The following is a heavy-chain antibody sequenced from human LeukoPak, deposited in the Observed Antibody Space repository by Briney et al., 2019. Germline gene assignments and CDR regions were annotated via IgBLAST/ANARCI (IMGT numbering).Heavy chain of an antibody. CDR2: IYYSGST. J-gene: IGHJ4*02. V-gene: IGHV4-59*01. Sequence: SETLSLTCTVSGGSISSYYWSWIRQPPGKGLEWIGYIYYSGSTNYNPSLKSRVTISVDTSKNQFSLKLSSVTAADTAVYYCARGTSADYVLDYWGQGTLVTVSS. CDR3: ARGTSADYVLDY. D-gene: IGHD3-16*01. CDR1: GGSISSYY.